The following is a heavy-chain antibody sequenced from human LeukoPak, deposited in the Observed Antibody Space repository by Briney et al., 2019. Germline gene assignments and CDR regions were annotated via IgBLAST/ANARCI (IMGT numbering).Heavy chain of an antibody. J-gene: IGHJ4*02. CDR2: ISDSGGSV. Sequence: GGSLRLSCAASGFTFSDYAMSWVRQAPGKGLEWVSVISDSGGSVYYADSVKRRFTIFGDNSKNTVDLQMNSLRVEDTAVYYCAKDFRGYGRMIDYWGQGTLVTVSS. CDR1: GFTFSDYA. CDR3: AKDFRGYGRMIDY. D-gene: IGHD5-18*01. V-gene: IGHV3-23*01.